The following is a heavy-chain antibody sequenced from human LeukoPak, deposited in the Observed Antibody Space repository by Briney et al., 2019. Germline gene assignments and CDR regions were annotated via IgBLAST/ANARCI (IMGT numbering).Heavy chain of an antibody. V-gene: IGHV3-23*01. D-gene: IGHD5-12*01. J-gene: IGHJ3*02. CDR1: GFTFSSYA. Sequence: GGSLRLSCAASGFTFSSYAMSWVRQAPGKGLEWVSAISGSGGSTYYADSVKGRFTISRDNSKNTRYLQMNSLRAEDTAVYYCATRLVDAADAFDIWGQGTMVTVSS. CDR2: ISGSGGST. CDR3: ATRLVDAADAFDI.